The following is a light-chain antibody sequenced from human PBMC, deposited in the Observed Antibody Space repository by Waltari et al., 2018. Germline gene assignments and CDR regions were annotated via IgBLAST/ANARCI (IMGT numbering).Light chain of an antibody. V-gene: IGKV3-20*01. CDR3: QHYVRLPVT. J-gene: IGKJ1*01. CDR1: QSVSRT. Sequence: VLPHPPGPLPLAPGARATLSCRASQSVSRTLAWYQQKPGQSPRLLIYDASTRDAGIPDRFSGSGSGTDFRLTISRLEPEDFAVYYCQHYVRLPVTFGQGTKVEIK. CDR2: DAS.